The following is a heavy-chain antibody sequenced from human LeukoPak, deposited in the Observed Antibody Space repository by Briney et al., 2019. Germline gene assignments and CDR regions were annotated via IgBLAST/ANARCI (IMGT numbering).Heavy chain of an antibody. CDR1: GGSISSYY. Sequence: TSETLSLTCTVSGGSISSYYWTWIRQPPGKGLEWIGYISYSGSTDYNPSLKSRVTISLDTSKNQFSLKLSSVTAADTAVYYCARGDSSSPCYIDYWGQGILVTVSS. D-gene: IGHD6-6*01. J-gene: IGHJ4*02. CDR3: ARGDSSSPCYIDY. CDR2: ISYSGST. V-gene: IGHV4-59*01.